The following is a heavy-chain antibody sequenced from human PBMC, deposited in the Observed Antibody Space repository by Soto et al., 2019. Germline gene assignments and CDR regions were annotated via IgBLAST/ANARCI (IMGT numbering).Heavy chain of an antibody. CDR1: GGSISSGGYY. J-gene: IGHJ4*02. D-gene: IGHD3-9*01. CDR2: IYYSGST. Sequence: PSETLSLTCTVSGGSISSGGYYWSWIRQHPGKGLEWIGYIYYSGSTNYNPSLKSRVTISVDTSKNQFSLKLSSVTAADTAVYYCARGRGSVLRYFDWLPNPYFDYWGQGTLVTVSS. CDR3: ARGRGSVLRYFDWLPNPYFDY. V-gene: IGHV4-31*03.